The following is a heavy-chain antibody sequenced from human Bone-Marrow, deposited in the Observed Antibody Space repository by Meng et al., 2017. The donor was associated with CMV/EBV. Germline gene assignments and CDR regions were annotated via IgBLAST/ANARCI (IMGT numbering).Heavy chain of an antibody. CDR2: IRYDGSNK. D-gene: IGHD2-2*02. J-gene: IGHJ6*02. CDR1: GFTFSSYW. Sequence: GGSLKISCAASGFTFSSYWMSWVRQAPGKGLEWVAFIRYDGSNKYYADSVKGRFTISRDNSKNTLYLQMNSLRAEDTAVYYCAKRLVVLAGIIDYYGMDVWGQGTTVTVSS. V-gene: IGHV3-30*02. CDR3: AKRLVVLAGIIDYYGMDV.